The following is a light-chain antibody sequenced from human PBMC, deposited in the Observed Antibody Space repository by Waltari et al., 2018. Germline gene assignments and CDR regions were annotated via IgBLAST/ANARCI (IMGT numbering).Light chain of an antibody. V-gene: IGKV3-20*01. J-gene: IGKJ4*01. Sequence: EIVLTQSPGTLSLSPGERATLSCRASQTVSSIALTWYQQKPGQPPRLLIYGTSNRATGIPDVIIGPGAGADFTLTIIRLEPEDFAVNYCQQYDCTSLTFGGGTKVEI. CDR3: QQYDCTSLT. CDR1: QTVSSIA. CDR2: GTS.